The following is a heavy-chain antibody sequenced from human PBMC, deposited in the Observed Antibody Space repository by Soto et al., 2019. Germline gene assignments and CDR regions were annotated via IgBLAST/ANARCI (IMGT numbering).Heavy chain of an antibody. Sequence: PSETLSLTCTVSGGSISSYYWIWIRQPPGKGLELIGYIYYSGRTNNNPSLKSRVTISVDTSKNQFSLKLSSVTAADTAVYYCARDGYSSGMDVWGQGTTVTVSS. CDR2: IYYSGRT. V-gene: IGHV4-59*01. J-gene: IGHJ6*02. D-gene: IGHD6-13*01. CDR3: ARDGYSSGMDV. CDR1: GGSISSYY.